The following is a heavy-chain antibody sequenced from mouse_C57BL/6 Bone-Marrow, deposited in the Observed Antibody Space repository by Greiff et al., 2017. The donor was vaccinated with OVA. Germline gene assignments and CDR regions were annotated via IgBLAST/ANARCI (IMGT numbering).Heavy chain of an antibody. CDR3: ASLSHFAY. CDR1: GFTFSDYY. V-gene: IGHV5-12*01. CDR2: ISNGGGST. Sequence: DVHLVESGGGLVQPGGSLKLSCAASGFTFSDYYMYWVRQTPEKRLEWVAYISNGGGSTYYPDTVKGRFTISRDNAKNTLYLQMSRLKSEDTAMYYCASLSHFAYWGQGTLVTVSA. D-gene: IGHD6-1*01. J-gene: IGHJ3*01.